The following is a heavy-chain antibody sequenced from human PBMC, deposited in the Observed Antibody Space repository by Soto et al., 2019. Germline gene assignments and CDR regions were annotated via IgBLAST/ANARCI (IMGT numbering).Heavy chain of an antibody. CDR3: ARLTAAGGVDQFDY. CDR2: IKEDGSEQ. J-gene: IGHJ4*02. Sequence: EVQLEESGGGLVQPGGSLRLSCPASGFTFSSYWMTWVRQAPGKGLEWVANIKEDGSEQYQVDSVKGRFTFSRDNAKKTLYLQMNSLRVEDTAVYYCARLTAAGGVDQFDYWGQGTLVTVSS. V-gene: IGHV3-7*05. D-gene: IGHD6-13*01. CDR1: GFTFSSYW.